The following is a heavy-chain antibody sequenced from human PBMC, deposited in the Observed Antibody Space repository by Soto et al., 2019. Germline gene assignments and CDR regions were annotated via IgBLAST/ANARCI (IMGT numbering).Heavy chain of an antibody. J-gene: IGHJ6*01. Sequence: QVQLVESGGGVVQPGRSLRLSCAASGFTFSSYGMHWVRQAPGKGLEWVAVISYDGSNKYYADSVKGRFTISRDNSKNTLYLQMNSLRAEDTAVYYCAKDLIGERITGTAGDYYGMDVW. D-gene: IGHD1-7*01. V-gene: IGHV3-30*18. CDR1: GFTFSSYG. CDR3: AKDLIGERITGTAGDYYGMDV. CDR2: ISYDGSNK.